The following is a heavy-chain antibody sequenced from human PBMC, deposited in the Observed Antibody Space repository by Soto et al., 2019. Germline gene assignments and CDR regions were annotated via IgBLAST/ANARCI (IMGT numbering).Heavy chain of an antibody. D-gene: IGHD4-17*01. CDR1: GGSIIGSGFH. CDR3: ATRSGDYVGWFDP. J-gene: IGHJ5*02. CDR2: VYYSGTP. V-gene: IGHV4-39*01. Sequence: QLQLRESGPGLVKPSETLSLTCTVSGGSIIGSGFHWAWIRQPPGKGLEWIGSVYYSGTPHYSTSLKSRMATDVDPSRTQFSLILSSVTAADTAVYYCATRSGDYVGWFDPWGQGTRVTVSS.